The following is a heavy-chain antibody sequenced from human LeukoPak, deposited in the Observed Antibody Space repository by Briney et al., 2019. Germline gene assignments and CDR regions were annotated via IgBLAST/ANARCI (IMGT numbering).Heavy chain of an antibody. CDR2: INTVASYI. CDR1: GFTFTSYS. V-gene: IGHV3-21*01. J-gene: IGHJ4*02. CDR3: VRLRRNSDRSGFYYYYDN. Sequence: GGSLRLSCAASGFTFTSYSFNWVRQAPGKGLEWVSSINTVASYIYYADSVKGRFTISRDDADNSLYLQMNSLRAEGTAVYFCVRLRRNSDRSGFYYYYDNWGQGTLVTVSS. D-gene: IGHD3-22*01.